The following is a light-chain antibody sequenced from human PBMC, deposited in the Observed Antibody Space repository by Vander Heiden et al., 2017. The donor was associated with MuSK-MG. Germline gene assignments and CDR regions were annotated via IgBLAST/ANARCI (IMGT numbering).Light chain of an antibody. V-gene: IGLV1-51*01. J-gene: IGLJ2*01. CDR3: GAWDSSLNAVV. CDR2: DNS. Sequence: QSVLTQPPSLSAAPGQNVTISCSGTYSNIGRNHVSWFQQLPRTAPKFLIYDNSERPSGIPDRFSAFRSGTSATLGIPGLQTGDEADYYCGAWDSSLNAVVFGGGTKLTVL. CDR1: YSNIGRNH.